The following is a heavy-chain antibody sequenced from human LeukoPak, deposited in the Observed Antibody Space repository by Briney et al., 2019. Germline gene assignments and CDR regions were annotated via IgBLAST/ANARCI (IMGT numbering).Heavy chain of an antibody. D-gene: IGHD3-9*01. J-gene: IGHJ4*02. Sequence: GGSLRLSCAASGFTFSNAWMSWVRQAPGKGLEWVGRIKSKTDGGTTEYAAPLKGRFTISRDDSKNTLYLQMNSLKTEDTAVYYCTTDHGRALYDILTGYYYNYWGQGTLVTASS. CDR2: IKSKTDGGTT. CDR1: GFTFSNAW. V-gene: IGHV3-15*01. CDR3: TTDHGRALYDILTGYYYNY.